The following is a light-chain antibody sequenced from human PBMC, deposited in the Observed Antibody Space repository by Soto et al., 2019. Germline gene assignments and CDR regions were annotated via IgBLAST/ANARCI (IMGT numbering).Light chain of an antibody. J-gene: IGKJ2*01. CDR2: GAS. Sequence: EVVLTQSPATLSVSPGEGAILSCRASQNINIDLAWYQQQPGQPPRLLISGASARAACVPARFSGSGAGTEFSLTISSLQSEDSAVYYCQQYSEWPPLYTFGQGTKVDIK. CDR3: QQYSEWPPLYT. CDR1: QNINID. V-gene: IGKV3-15*01.